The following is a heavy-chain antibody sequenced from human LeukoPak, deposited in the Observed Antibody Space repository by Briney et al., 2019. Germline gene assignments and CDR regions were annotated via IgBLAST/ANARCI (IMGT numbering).Heavy chain of an antibody. D-gene: IGHD1-1*01. CDR3: ASGTTTAEDYYYYGMDV. J-gene: IGHJ6*02. V-gene: IGHV1-18*04. Sequence: GASVKVSCKASGYTFTSYGISWVRQAPGQGLEWMGWISAYNGNTNYAQKLQGRVTMTTDTSTSTAYMELRSLRSDDTAVYYCASGTTTAEDYYYYGMDVWGQGTTVTVSS. CDR1: GYTFTSYG. CDR2: ISAYNGNT.